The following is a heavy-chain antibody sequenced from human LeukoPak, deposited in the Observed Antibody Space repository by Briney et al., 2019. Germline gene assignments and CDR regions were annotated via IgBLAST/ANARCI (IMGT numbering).Heavy chain of an antibody. CDR3: ASAVGATTQTDY. CDR2: INHSGST. J-gene: IGHJ4*02. Sequence: SETLSLTCAVYGGSFSGYYWSWIRQPPGKGLEWIGEINHSGSTNYNPSLKSRVTISVDTSKNQFSLKLSSVTAADTAVYYCASAVGATTQTDYWGQGTLVTVSS. V-gene: IGHV4-34*01. D-gene: IGHD1-26*01. CDR1: GGSFSGYY.